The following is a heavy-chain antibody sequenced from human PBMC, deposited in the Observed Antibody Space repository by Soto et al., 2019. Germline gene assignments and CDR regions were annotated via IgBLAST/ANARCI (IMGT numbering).Heavy chain of an antibody. J-gene: IGHJ4*02. CDR2: IYYSGST. V-gene: IGHV4-39*01. CDR3: ARQSGYYDILTGNFDY. D-gene: IGHD3-9*01. CDR1: GGSISSSSYY. Sequence: PSETLSLTCTVSGGSISSSSYYWGWLRQPPGKGLEWIGSIYYSGSTYYNPSLKSRVTISVDTSKNQFSLKLSSVTAADTAVYYCARQSGYYDILTGNFDYWGQGTLVTVSS.